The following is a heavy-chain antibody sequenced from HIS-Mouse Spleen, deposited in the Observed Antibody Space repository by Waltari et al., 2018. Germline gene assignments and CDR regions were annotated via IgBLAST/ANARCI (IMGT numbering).Heavy chain of an antibody. CDR3: AREIPYSSSWYDWYFDL. D-gene: IGHD6-13*01. CDR2: IYYRGST. V-gene: IGHV4-39*07. CDR1: GGSISSSSYY. Sequence: QLQLQESGPGLVKPSETLSLTCTVSGGSISSSSYYWGWIRQPPGKGLGWIGSIYYRGSTNYNPALKSRVTRSVDTSKNQFSLKLSSVTAADTAVYYCAREIPYSSSWYDWYFDLWGRGTLVTVSS. J-gene: IGHJ2*01.